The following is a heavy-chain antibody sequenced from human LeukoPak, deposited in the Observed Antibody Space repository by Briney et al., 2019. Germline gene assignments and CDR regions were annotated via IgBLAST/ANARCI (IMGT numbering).Heavy chain of an antibody. J-gene: IGHJ4*02. D-gene: IGHD5-12*01. V-gene: IGHV4-30-2*05. CDR1: GGSISSSSYS. CDR3: ARYSGYDYGGYYFDY. CDR2: IYYSGST. Sequence: SETLSLTCTVSGGSISSSSYSWSWIRQPPGKGLEWIGYIYYSGSTYYNPSLKSRVTISVDTSKNQFSLKLSSVTAADTAVYYCARYSGYDYGGYYFDYWGQGTLVTVSS.